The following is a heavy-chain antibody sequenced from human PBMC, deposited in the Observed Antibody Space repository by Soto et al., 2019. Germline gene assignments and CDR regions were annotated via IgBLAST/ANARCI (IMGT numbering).Heavy chain of an antibody. Sequence: PGGSLRLSCAASGFTFSSYSMNWVRQAPGKGLEWVSYISSSSSTIYYADSVKGRFTISRDNAKSSLYLQMNSLRAEDTAVYYCARGLYYYDSSGYYWGQGTLVTVSS. V-gene: IGHV3-48*01. J-gene: IGHJ4*02. D-gene: IGHD3-22*01. CDR3: ARGLYYYDSSGYY. CDR2: ISSSSSTI. CDR1: GFTFSSYS.